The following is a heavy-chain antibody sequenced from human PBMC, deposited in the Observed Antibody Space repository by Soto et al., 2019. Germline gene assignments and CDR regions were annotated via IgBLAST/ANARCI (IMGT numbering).Heavy chain of an antibody. CDR3: EREGSYDHMHY. CDR2: ISSSGSTV. V-gene: IGHV3-48*03. Sequence: GVSLRLSCVASGFTFSSSEMNWVRLAPGKGLEWVSYISSSGSTVYHADSVEGRLTISRDNAKNSLFLQMNSPGAEDTALYYCEREGSYDHMHYWALGTFVTVSP. CDR1: GFTFSSSE. D-gene: IGHD3-22*01. J-gene: IGHJ1*01.